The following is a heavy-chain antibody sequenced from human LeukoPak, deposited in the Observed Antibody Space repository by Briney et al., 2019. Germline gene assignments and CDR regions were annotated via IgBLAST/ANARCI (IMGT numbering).Heavy chain of an antibody. D-gene: IGHD3-16*02. J-gene: IGHJ3*02. V-gene: IGHV3-11*03. Sequence: GGSLRLSCVASGFTFSASYMTWVRQPPGKGLEWLSYISENSGDTNYADSVKGRFTVSRDNSKNTLYLQMNSLRAEDTAVYYCARRPPNPSTYDYVWGSYRPDDAFDIWGQGTMVTVSS. CDR1: GFTFSASY. CDR2: ISENSGDT. CDR3: ARRPPNPSTYDYVWGSYRPDDAFDI.